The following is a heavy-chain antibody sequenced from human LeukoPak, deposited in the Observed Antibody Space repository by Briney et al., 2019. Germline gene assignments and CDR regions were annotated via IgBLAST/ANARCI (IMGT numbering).Heavy chain of an antibody. J-gene: IGHJ1*01. Sequence: GGSLRLSCAASGFIFSDYYMSWIRQAPGKGLEWVSYISSSGSTIYYADSVKGRFTISRDNAKNSLYLQVNSLRVEDTAVYYCARDEASNWNYGYFQHWGQGTLVTVSS. V-gene: IGHV3-11*01. CDR1: GFIFSDYY. D-gene: IGHD1-7*01. CDR2: ISSSGSTI. CDR3: ARDEASNWNYGYFQH.